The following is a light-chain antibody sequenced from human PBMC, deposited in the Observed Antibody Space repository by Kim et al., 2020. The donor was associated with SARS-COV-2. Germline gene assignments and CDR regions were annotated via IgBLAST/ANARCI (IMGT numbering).Light chain of an antibody. V-gene: IGKV3-15*01. Sequence: EIVMTQSPATLSVSPGGRATLSCRASQSVNSNLAWFQQKPGQAPRLLIYVASARATGIPTRFSGSGSGTEFTLTISSLQSEDFAVYYCQQYNNWPLTFGGGTRWIS. CDR2: VAS. CDR1: QSVNSN. J-gene: IGKJ4*01. CDR3: QQYNNWPLT.